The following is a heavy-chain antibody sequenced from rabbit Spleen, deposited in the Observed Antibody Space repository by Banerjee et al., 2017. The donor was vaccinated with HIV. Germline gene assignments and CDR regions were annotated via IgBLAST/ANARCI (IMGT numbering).Heavy chain of an antibody. Sequence: QSLEESGGGLVKPGGTLTLTCTVSGFSFSSNWICWVRQAPGKGLEWIGDIYPVFGITNYANWVKGRFTISSDNAQNTVDLQMNSLTPADTATYFCARNANGGWDLWGPGTLVTVS. V-gene: IGHV1S7*01. J-gene: IGHJ4*01. CDR2: IYPVFGIT. CDR3: ARNANGGWDL. CDR1: GFSFSSNW. D-gene: IGHD4-1*01.